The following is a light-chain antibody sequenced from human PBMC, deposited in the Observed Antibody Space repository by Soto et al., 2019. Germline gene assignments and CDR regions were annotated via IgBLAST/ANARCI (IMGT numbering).Light chain of an antibody. Sequence: DVLVTQTPLSLSFTPGQPSSICCKSSRSLLHTNGKTHLYWYLQRPGQPPQPLIYEVSNRFSGVPDRFSGGGSGTDFTLKISRVEAEDVGVYYCMQSIELPLTFGGGTKVDIK. V-gene: IGKV2D-29*01. CDR3: MQSIELPLT. CDR1: RSLLHTNGKTH. J-gene: IGKJ4*01. CDR2: EVS.